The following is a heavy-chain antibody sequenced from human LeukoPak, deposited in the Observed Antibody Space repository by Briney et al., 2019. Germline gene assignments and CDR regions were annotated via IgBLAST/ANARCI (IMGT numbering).Heavy chain of an antibody. CDR3: ARGGFSFDY. CDR1: GFRFTGYW. Sequence: GGSLRLSCAASGFRFTGYWMTWVRQAPGKGREGVARLHPDGSESNYVGYVEGRFTVSGDNATRSLYLQMNSLRVEDTAVYYCARGGFSFDYLGQRALVTLPS. V-gene: IGHV3-7*01. D-gene: IGHD5-12*01. J-gene: IGHJ4*02. CDR2: LHPDGSES.